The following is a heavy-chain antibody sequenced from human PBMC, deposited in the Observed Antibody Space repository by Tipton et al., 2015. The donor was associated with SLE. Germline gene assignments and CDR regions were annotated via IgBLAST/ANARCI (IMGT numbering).Heavy chain of an antibody. D-gene: IGHD1-26*01. CDR3: ARVWVGTTTTLPFDY. Sequence: SLRLSCVASGFSFSSYWMSWVRQVPGKGLEWVANMNQDGNEKYYVDSVKGRFTISRDNAKNSLFLQMNSLRAEDTAVYYCARVWVGTTTTLPFDYWGQGTLVTVSS. J-gene: IGHJ4*02. CDR1: GFSFSSYW. V-gene: IGHV3-7*01. CDR2: MNQDGNEK.